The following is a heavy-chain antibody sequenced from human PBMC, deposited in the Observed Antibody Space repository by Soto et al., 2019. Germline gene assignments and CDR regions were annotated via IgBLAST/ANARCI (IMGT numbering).Heavy chain of an antibody. CDR3: AEKYGYPAYAHDV. CDR1: GFTFSGYG. Sequence: QVQLVESGGGVVQPGRSLRLSCSASGFTFSGYGMHWVRQAPGKGLDWVGRISYDGSDKYYADSVKGRSTISRDNPTSTLYLQLESLRAEDTAVHYCAEKYGYPAYAHDVWGHGKIVTASS. D-gene: IGHD2-15*01. J-gene: IGHJ3*01. CDR2: ISYDGSDK. V-gene: IGHV3-30*18.